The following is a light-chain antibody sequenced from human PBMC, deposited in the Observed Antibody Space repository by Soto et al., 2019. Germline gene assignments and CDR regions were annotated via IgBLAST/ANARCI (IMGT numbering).Light chain of an antibody. CDR3: QQRSNWPPFT. V-gene: IGKV3-11*01. J-gene: IGKJ5*01. Sequence: EIVLTQSPATLSLSPGERATLSCRASQSVSSYLAWYQQKPGQAPRLLIYDASNRATGIPARFSGGGSGTDFTLTISSLEPEDFAVYYCQQRSNWPPFTFGQGRRLEI. CDR1: QSVSSY. CDR2: DAS.